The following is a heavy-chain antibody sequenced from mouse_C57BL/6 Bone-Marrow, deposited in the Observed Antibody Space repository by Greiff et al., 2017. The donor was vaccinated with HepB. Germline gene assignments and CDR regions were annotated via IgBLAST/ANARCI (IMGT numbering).Heavy chain of an antibody. V-gene: IGHV1-55*01. CDR1: GYTFTSYW. CDR3: ARSYYGSSYCYAMDD. J-gene: IGHJ4*01. CDR2: IYPGSGST. Sequence: VQLQQPGAELVKPGASVKMSCKASGYTFTSYWITWVKQRPGQGLEWIGDIYPGSGSTNYNEKFKSKATLTVDTSSSTAYMQLSSLTSEDSAVYYCARSYYGSSYCYAMDDWGQGTSVTVSS. D-gene: IGHD1-1*01.